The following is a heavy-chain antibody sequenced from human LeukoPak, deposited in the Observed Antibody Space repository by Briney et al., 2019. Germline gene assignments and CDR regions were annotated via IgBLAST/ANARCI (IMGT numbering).Heavy chain of an antibody. CDR1: GGSISSSSYY. CDR2: IYYSGST. V-gene: IGHV4-39*01. D-gene: IGHD4-17*01. CDR3: ARRFHDYGDSTVYYFDY. J-gene: IGHJ4*02. Sequence: SETLSLTCTVSGGSISSSSYYWGWIRQPPGKGLEWIGSIYYSGSTYYNPSLKSRVTISVDTSKNQSSLKLSSVTAADTAVYYCARRFHDYGDSTVYYFDYWGQGTLVTVSS.